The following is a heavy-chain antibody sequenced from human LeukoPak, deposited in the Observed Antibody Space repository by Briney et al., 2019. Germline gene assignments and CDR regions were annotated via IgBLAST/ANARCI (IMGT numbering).Heavy chain of an antibody. J-gene: IGHJ4*02. Sequence: SETLSLTCTVSDGSISSYYWSWIRQPPGKGLEWIGYIYYSGSTNYNPSLKSRVTISVDTSKNQFSLKLSSVTAADTAVYYCARDDPVAGTIDYWGQGTLVTVSS. D-gene: IGHD6-19*01. CDR1: DGSISSYY. CDR2: IYYSGST. CDR3: ARDDPVAGTIDY. V-gene: IGHV4-59*01.